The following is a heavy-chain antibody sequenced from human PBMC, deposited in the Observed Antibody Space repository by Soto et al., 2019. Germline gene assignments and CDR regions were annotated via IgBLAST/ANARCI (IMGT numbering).Heavy chain of an antibody. CDR3: ARILQFGDYGGKTDL. D-gene: IGHD3-10*01. Sequence: SETLSLTCTASGGSISSYYWSWIRQPPGKGLEWIGYIYYSGSTNYNPSLKSRVTISVDTSKNQFSLKLSSVTAADTAVYYCARILQFGDYGGKTDLWGQGSLDIFSS. J-gene: IGHJ1*01. CDR1: GGSISSYY. V-gene: IGHV4-59*01. CDR2: IYYSGST.